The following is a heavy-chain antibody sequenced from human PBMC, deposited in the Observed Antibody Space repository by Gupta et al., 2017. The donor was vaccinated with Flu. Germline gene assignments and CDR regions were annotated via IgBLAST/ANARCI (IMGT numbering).Heavy chain of an antibody. CDR2: MYHTEGT. D-gene: IGHD5-18*01. V-gene: IGHV4-59*03. Sequence: WSWIRRPPGKELEWIGYMYHTEGTNYTPSLKSRVTISVATSTRPFSLKLHAGSAADKDVYYCATSDGYYVDDGGQGMIVTVSS. CDR3: ATSDGYYVDD. J-gene: IGHJ4*02.